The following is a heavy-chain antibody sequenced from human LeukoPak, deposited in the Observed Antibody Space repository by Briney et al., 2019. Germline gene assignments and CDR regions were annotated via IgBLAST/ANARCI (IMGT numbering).Heavy chain of an antibody. CDR2: INPAGSET. D-gene: IGHD2-15*01. CDR1: GFTFSSYS. J-gene: IGHJ4*02. V-gene: IGHV3-7*01. Sequence: QPGGSLRLSCAASGFTFSSYSMNWVRQAPGTGLEWVANINPAGSETYYVDPVKGRFSISRDNAKNLVYLQMNSLRAEDTAVYHCARFGYVAAVDVWGQGTPVTVSS. CDR3: ARFGYVAAVDV.